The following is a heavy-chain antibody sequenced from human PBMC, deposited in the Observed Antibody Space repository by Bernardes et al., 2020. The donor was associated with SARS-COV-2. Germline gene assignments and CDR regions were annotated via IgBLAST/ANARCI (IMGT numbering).Heavy chain of an antibody. CDR3: ARVDFSNLYYFDY. V-gene: IGHV3-21*06. Sequence: VGSLILSCAASGFTFSSSTMNWVRQAPGPGLAWISSISTSSSYISYSDSVRGRFTISRDNAKNSVSLQMNSLRAEDTAVYYCARVDFSNLYYFDYWGQGTPVTVSS. J-gene: IGHJ4*02. D-gene: IGHD4-4*01. CDR1: GFTFSSST. CDR2: ISTSSSYI.